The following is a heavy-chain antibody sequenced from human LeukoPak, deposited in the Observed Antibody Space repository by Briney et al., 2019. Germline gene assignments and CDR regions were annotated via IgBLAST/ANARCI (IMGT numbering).Heavy chain of an antibody. V-gene: IGHV3-7*01. CDR1: GFTFSTYW. CDR2: IKQDGSER. J-gene: IGHJ6*02. Sequence: GGSLRLSCAASGFTFSTYWMAWVRQAPGKGLEWVANIKQDGSERYYVDSVKGRFTISRDNAKNSLYMQMNSLRAEDTAVYYCARDGGYSYGYDAYYYYGMDVWGQGTTVTVSS. D-gene: IGHD5-18*01. CDR3: ARDGGYSYGYDAYYYYGMDV.